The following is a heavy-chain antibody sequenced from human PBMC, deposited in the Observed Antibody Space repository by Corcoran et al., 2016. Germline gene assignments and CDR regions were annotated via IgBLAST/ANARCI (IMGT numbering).Heavy chain of an antibody. Sequence: QLQQWGAGLLKPSETLSLTCAVYGGSFSGYYWSWIRQPPGKGLEWIGEINHSGSTNYNPSLKSRVTISVETSKNQFSLILRSLTAADTAVYYFARGLYNRDYWGQGTLVTVSS. CDR2: INHSGST. D-gene: IGHD1-1*01. V-gene: IGHV4-34*01. CDR3: ARGLYNRDY. J-gene: IGHJ4*02. CDR1: GGSFSGYY.